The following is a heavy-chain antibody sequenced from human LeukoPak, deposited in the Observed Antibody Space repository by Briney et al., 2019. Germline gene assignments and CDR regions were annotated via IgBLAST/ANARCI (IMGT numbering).Heavy chain of an antibody. Sequence: GSLRLSCAASGFTFSSYAMSWVRQPPGKGLEWIGEINHSGSTNYNPSLKSRVTISVDTSKNQFSLKLSSVTAADTAVYYCARGYYDSSGYYGGHFDYWGQGTLVTVSS. CDR1: GFTFSSYA. V-gene: IGHV4-34*01. D-gene: IGHD3-22*01. CDR2: INHSGST. CDR3: ARGYYDSSGYYGGHFDY. J-gene: IGHJ4*02.